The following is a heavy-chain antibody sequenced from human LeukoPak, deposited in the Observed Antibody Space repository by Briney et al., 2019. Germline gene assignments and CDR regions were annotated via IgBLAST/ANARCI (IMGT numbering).Heavy chain of an antibody. CDR2: IYYSGST. V-gene: IGHV4-59*08. D-gene: IGHD3-3*01. CDR1: GGSISSYY. J-gene: IGHJ5*02. Sequence: SETLSLTCTVSGGSISSYYWSWIRRPPGKGLEWIGYIYYSGSTNYNPSLKSRVTISVDTSKNQFSLKLSSVTAADTAVYYCARSTYYDFWSGQFDPWGQGTLVTVSS. CDR3: ARSTYYDFWSGQFDP.